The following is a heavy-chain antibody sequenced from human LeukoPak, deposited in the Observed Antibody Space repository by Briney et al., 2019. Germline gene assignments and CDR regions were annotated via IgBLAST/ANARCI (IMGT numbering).Heavy chain of an antibody. CDR2: IDKKDNLYAT. CDR1: GFTFSGSA. D-gene: IGHD2-15*01. V-gene: IGHV3-73*01. CDR3: TRDRGTYNWFDP. J-gene: IGHJ5*02. Sequence: GGSLRLSCAASGFTFSGSAVHWVRQSSGQGLEWVGHIDKKDNLYATAYAESVKGRFTISRDDSKDTAFLHMDSLKTEDTALYYCTRDRGTYNWFDPWGQGTLVTVSS.